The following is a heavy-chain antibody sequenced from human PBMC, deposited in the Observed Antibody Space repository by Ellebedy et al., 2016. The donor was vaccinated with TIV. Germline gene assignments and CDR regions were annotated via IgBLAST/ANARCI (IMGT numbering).Heavy chain of an antibody. V-gene: IGHV4-39*07. CDR1: GGSISNSDYY. Sequence: MPSETLSLTCTVSGGSISNSDYYWNWIRQPPGKGLEWIGSIYYSGTAYYNPSLKSRVTVSVDTSKNQFSLNLSYVTAADTAVYYCARDPALPRGRFDTWGQGTLDTVSS. J-gene: IGHJ5*02. CDR3: ARDPALPRGRFDT. CDR2: IYYSGTA.